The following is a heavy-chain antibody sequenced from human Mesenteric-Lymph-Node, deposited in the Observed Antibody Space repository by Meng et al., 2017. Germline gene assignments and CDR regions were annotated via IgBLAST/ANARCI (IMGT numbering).Heavy chain of an antibody. Sequence: SETLSLTCTVSGGSISSYYWSWIRQPPGKGLEWIGYIYYSGSTNYNPSLKSRVTISVDTSKNQFSLKLSSVTAADTAVYYCANLVVPAAIGKNWFDPWGQGTLVTVSS. CDR3: ANLVVPAAIGKNWFDP. V-gene: IGHV4-59*12. CDR2: IYYSGST. J-gene: IGHJ5*02. CDR1: GGSISSYY. D-gene: IGHD2-2*02.